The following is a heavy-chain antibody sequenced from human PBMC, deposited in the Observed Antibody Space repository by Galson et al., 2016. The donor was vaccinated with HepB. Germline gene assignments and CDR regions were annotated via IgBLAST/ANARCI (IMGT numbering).Heavy chain of an antibody. V-gene: IGHV1-18*01. J-gene: IGHJ3*01. D-gene: IGHD5-18*01. CDR2: VSAYDGDR. CDR3: ARDRGYGSDTFDF. CDR1: GCTFSTYG. Sequence: SVKVSCKASGCTFSTYGVSWVRQAPGQGLEWMGWVSAYDGDRNYAQKLQGRVTMTTDTSTNTAYMELRSLTSDDTAVYYCARDRGYGSDTFDFWGQGTMGTVSS.